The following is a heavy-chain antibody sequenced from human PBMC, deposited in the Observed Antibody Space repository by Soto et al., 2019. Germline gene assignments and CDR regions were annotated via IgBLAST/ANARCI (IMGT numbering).Heavy chain of an antibody. D-gene: IGHD5-12*01. Sequence: EVQLVESGGGLVQAGGSLRLTCAASGFAFSSYEMDWVRQAPGKGLEWVANIKRGGNTIYYADSVMGRFTITRDNDKTLLFLDMNSLRAADTAVYYCAKEKTVMNSGYDAFDVWGQGTMVTVA. CDR2: IKRGGNTI. J-gene: IGHJ3*01. V-gene: IGHV3-48*03. CDR3: AKEKTVMNSGYDAFDV. CDR1: GFAFSSYE.